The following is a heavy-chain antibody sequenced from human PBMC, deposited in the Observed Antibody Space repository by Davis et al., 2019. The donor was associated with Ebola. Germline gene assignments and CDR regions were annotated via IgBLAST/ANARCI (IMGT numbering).Heavy chain of an antibody. CDR2: IYYSGST. CDR1: GGSVSSYY. V-gene: IGHV4-59*02. J-gene: IGHJ4*02. Sequence: SETLSLTCTVSGGSVSSYYWSWIRQPPGKGLEWIGYIYYSGSTNYNPSLKSRVTISVDTSKNQFSLKLSSVTAADTAVYYCAREREEWLLSYYFDYWGQGTLVTVSS. CDR3: AREREEWLLSYYFDY. D-gene: IGHD3-3*01.